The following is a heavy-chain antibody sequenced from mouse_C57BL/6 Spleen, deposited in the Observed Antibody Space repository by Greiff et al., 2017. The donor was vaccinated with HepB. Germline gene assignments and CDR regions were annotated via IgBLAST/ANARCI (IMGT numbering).Heavy chain of an antibody. CDR2: ISYDGSN. J-gene: IGHJ3*01. CDR1: GYSITSGYY. CDR3: AGEFAY. Sequence: EVKLVESGPGLVKPSQSLSLTCSVTGYSITSGYYWNWIRQFPGNKLEWMGYISYDGSNNYNPSLKNRISITRDTSKNQFFLKLNSVTTEDTATYYCAGEFAYWGQGTLVTVSA. V-gene: IGHV3-6*01.